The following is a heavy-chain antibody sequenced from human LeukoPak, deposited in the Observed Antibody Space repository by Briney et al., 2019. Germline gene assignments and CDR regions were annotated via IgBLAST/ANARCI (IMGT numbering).Heavy chain of an antibody. CDR3: ARGSSQQLSHPNWYFDL. Sequence: TRSETLSLTCTVSGGSISSSSSTYYWGWIRQPPGKRLEWIGNIFYSGSTNYNPSLKSRVTISVDTSKNQFSLKLSSVTAADTAVYYCARGSSQQLSHPNWYFDLWGRGTLVTVSS. V-gene: IGHV4-39*07. CDR2: IFYSGST. CDR1: GGSISSSSSTYY. J-gene: IGHJ2*01. D-gene: IGHD6-13*01.